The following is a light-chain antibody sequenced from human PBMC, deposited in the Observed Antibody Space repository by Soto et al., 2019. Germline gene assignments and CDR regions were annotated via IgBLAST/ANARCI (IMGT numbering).Light chain of an antibody. V-gene: IGLV2-14*01. CDR1: SSDVGGYNY. J-gene: IGLJ1*01. CDR2: DVS. CDR3: SSYTSSSSGG. Sequence: QSVLTQPASVSGSPGQSITISCSGTSSDVGGYNYVSWYQQHPGKAPKLMIYDVSNRPSGVSNRFSGSKSGNTASLTISGLQAEDEADYYCSSYTSSSSGGFGTGTKVTV.